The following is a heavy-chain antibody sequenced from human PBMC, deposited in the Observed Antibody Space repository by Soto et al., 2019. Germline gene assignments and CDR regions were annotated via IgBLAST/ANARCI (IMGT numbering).Heavy chain of an antibody. CDR3: AREKFGGDRYDILTGYLRADYYGMDV. D-gene: IGHD3-9*01. CDR2: INPNSGGT. CDR1: GYTFTGYY. J-gene: IGHJ6*02. V-gene: IGHV1-2*04. Sequence: ASVKVSCKASGYTFTGYYMHWVRQAPGQGLEWMGWINPNSGGTNYAQKFQGWVTMTRDTSVSTAYMERSRLRSDDTAVYYCAREKFGGDRYDILTGYLRADYYGMDVWGQGTTVTVSS.